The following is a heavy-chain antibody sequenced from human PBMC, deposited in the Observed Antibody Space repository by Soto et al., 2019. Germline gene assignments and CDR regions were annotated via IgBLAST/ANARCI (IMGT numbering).Heavy chain of an antibody. CDR1: GYSISSGYY. V-gene: IGHV4-38-2*02. CDR2: IYHSGST. Sequence: SETLSLTCAVSGYSISSGYYWGWIRQLPGKGLEWIGSIYHSGSTYYNPSLKSRVTISVDTSKNQFSLKLSSVTAADTAVYYCARDKVVVPAARPGAFDIWGQGTMVTVSS. J-gene: IGHJ3*02. CDR3: ARDKVVVPAARPGAFDI. D-gene: IGHD2-2*01.